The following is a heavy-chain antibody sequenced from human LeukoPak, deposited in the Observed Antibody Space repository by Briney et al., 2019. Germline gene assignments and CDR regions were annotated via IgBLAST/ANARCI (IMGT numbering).Heavy chain of an antibody. Sequence: GGSLRLSCAASGFTFSTYNMAWVRQAPGKGLEWVSSITTSSDYMYYADSLRGRFTISRDNAKNSLYLQMNSLRAEDTAVYYCARDLSGIAGYTYGRGIDYWGQGTLVTVSS. CDR1: GFTFSTYN. CDR3: ARDLSGIAGYTYGRGIDY. J-gene: IGHJ4*02. D-gene: IGHD5-18*01. V-gene: IGHV3-21*01. CDR2: ITTSSDYM.